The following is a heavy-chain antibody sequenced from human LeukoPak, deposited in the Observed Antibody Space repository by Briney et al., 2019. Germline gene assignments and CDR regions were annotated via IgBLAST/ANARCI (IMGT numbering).Heavy chain of an antibody. CDR2: IYSGGST. D-gene: IGHD4-17*01. V-gene: IGHV3-53*01. CDR3: ARGHTAVTRHFDF. CDR1: GFTFDDYG. J-gene: IGHJ4*02. Sequence: GGSLRLSCAASGFTFDDYGMSWVRQAPGKGLEWVSVIYSGGSTYYADSVKGRFTISRDNSKNTLYLQMNSLRAEDTAAYYCARGHTAVTRHFDFWGQGTLVTVSS.